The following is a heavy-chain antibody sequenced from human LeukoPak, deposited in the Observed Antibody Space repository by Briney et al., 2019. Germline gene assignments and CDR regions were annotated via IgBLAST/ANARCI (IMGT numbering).Heavy chain of an antibody. Sequence: PGGSLRLSCAASGFTFDDYAMHWVRQAPGKGLEWVSGISWNSGSIGYADSVEGRFTISRDNAKNSLYLQMNSLRAEDMALYYCAKDEDYDYGDYDAFDIWGQGTMVTVSS. D-gene: IGHD4-17*01. J-gene: IGHJ3*02. CDR3: AKDEDYDYGDYDAFDI. V-gene: IGHV3-9*03. CDR2: ISWNSGSI. CDR1: GFTFDDYA.